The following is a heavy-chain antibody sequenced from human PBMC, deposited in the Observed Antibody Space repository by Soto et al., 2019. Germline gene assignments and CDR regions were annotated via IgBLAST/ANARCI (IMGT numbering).Heavy chain of an antibody. J-gene: IGHJ4*02. CDR2: INSDGSSI. CDR1: GFTFSSYW. V-gene: IGHV3-74*01. CDR3: ARPVTYYYGSGGAY. D-gene: IGHD3-10*01. Sequence: EVQLVESGGGLVQPGGSLRLSCTASGFTFSSYWMLWVRQAPGKGLVWVSRINSDGSSISYADSVKGRFTISRDNAKNTLYLQMNSLRAEDTAVYYCARPVTYYYGSGGAYWGQGTLVTVSS.